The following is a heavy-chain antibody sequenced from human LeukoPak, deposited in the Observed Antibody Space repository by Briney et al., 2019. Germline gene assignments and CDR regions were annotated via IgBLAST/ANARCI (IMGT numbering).Heavy chain of an antibody. CDR2: IYYSGST. V-gene: IGHV4-39*01. J-gene: IGHJ5*02. CDR3: ATTPYRWLNWFDP. Sequence: PSETLSLTCTVSSGSISSSSYYWGWIRQPPGKGLEWIGSIYYSGSTYYNPSLKSRVTISVDTSKNQFSLKLSSVTAADTAVYYCATTPYRWLNWFDPWGQGTLVTVSS. CDR1: SGSISSSSYY. D-gene: IGHD5-24*01.